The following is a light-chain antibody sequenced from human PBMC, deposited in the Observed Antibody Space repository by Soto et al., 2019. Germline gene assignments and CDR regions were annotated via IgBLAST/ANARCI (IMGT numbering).Light chain of an antibody. CDR2: WAS. CDR1: QSVLSSSNNKNY. J-gene: IGKJ1*01. Sequence: DIVMTQSPDSLAVSLGERTTLNCKSSQSVLSSSNNKNYFAWYQQKLGQPPKLLFYWASTRHSGVPDRFIGSGSGTDFTLTITSLQAEDVAVYYCQQYYTIPETFGQGTKVEIK. CDR3: QQYYTIPET. V-gene: IGKV4-1*01.